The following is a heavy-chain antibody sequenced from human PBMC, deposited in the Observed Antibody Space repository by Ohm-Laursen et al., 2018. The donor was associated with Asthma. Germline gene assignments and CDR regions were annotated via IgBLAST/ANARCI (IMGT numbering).Heavy chain of an antibody. D-gene: IGHD2-2*01. CDR3: ARGNPGYFISTSCFFFYYYCIDV. CDR1: GFSFSSFD. CDR2: ISYDGSIQ. V-gene: IGHV3-30*03. Sequence: SLRLSCAASGFSFSSFDMNRGRQDPGKGLEWVAVISYDGSIQSYGESLKGRFTISRDNSKNTLYLQMNSLRAEDKAVYYCARGNPGYFISTSCFFFYYYCIDVWGQGTTVTLPS. J-gene: IGHJ6*02.